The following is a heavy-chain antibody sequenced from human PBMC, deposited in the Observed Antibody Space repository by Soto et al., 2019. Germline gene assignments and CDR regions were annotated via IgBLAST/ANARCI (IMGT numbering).Heavy chain of an antibody. Sequence: SETLSLTCDVSGYSISSGYYWAWVRQPPGKGMEWIGSINHRGNSFYNPSLKSRVTISVDTSKNQGSLKVSSVTAADTAVYYCVRCGDDYGSYIDYWGQGTLVTVSS. J-gene: IGHJ4*02. V-gene: IGHV4-38-2*01. CDR2: INHRGNS. CDR3: VRCGDDYGSYIDY. D-gene: IGHD4-17*01. CDR1: GYSISSGYY.